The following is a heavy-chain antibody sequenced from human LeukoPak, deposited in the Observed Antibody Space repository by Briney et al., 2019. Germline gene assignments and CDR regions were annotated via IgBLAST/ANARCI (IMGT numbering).Heavy chain of an antibody. J-gene: IGHJ4*02. CDR2: IYYSGST. CDR1: GVSIGSHY. D-gene: IGHD2-21*01. V-gene: IGHV4-59*11. Sequence: SETLSLTCTVSGVSIGSHYWSWIWQPPGKGLEWIGYIYYSGSTNYNPSLKSRVTISVDTSKNQFSLKLSSVTAADTAVYYCASFVGYFDYWGQGTLVTVSS. CDR3: ASFVGYFDY.